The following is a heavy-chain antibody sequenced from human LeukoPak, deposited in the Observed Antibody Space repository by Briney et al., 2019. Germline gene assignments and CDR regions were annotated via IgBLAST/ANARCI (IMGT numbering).Heavy chain of an antibody. D-gene: IGHD2-2*01. Sequence: SETLSLTCTVSGGSISSYYWSWIRQPPGKGLEWIGYIYYSGSTNYNPSLKSRVTISVDTSKNRFSLKLSSVTAADTAVYYCAGGSRYCSSTSCYYYWGQGTLVTVSS. CDR3: AGGSRYCSSTSCYYY. V-gene: IGHV4-59*01. CDR1: GGSISSYY. CDR2: IYYSGST. J-gene: IGHJ4*02.